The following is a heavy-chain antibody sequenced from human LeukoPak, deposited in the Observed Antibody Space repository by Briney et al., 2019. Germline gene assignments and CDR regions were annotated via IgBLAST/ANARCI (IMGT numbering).Heavy chain of an antibody. V-gene: IGHV3-74*01. CDR2: DGSXT. CDR3: ATPYGSGSKMNDAFDI. Sequence: DGSXTNYAESVKXXXTXXRDNAKSPLYLQMNILRAEDTAVYFCATPYGSGSKMNDAFDIWGQGTMVTVSS. D-gene: IGHD3-10*01. J-gene: IGHJ3*02.